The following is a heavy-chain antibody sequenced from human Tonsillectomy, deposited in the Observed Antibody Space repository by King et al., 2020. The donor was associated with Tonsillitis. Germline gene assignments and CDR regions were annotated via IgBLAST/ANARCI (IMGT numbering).Heavy chain of an antibody. CDR2: IYYSGST. V-gene: IGHV4-31*03. CDR1: GGSISSGGYY. Sequence: VQLQESGPGLVKPSQTLSLTCTVSGGSISSGGYYWSWIRQHPGKGLEWIGYIYYSGSTYYNPSLKSRVTISVDTSKNQFSLKLSSVTAADTGVYYCERDPKGYYYGMDVWGQGTTVTVSS. J-gene: IGHJ6*02. CDR3: ERDPKGYYYGMDV.